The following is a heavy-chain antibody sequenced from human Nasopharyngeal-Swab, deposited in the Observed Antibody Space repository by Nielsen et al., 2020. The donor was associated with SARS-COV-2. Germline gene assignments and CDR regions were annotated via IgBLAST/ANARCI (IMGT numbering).Heavy chain of an antibody. J-gene: IGHJ4*02. CDR3: AKSGRYSSV. D-gene: IGHD6-19*01. Sequence: GSLKISCAASGFTFSSYAMSWVRQAPGKGLEWVSAISGSGGSTYYADSVKGRITISRDNSKNTLYLQMNSLRAEDTAVYYCAKSGRYSSVWGQGTQVTVSS. V-gene: IGHV3-23*01. CDR2: ISGSGGST. CDR1: GFTFSSYA.